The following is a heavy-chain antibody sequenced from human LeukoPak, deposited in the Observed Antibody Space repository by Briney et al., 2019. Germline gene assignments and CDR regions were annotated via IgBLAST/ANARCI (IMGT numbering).Heavy chain of an antibody. V-gene: IGHV4-34*01. D-gene: IGHD3-10*01. CDR1: NRSFSGHY. CDR2: INHSGST. CDR3: ARSFGPGNGYYFDY. Sequence: SETLSLTCAVYNRSFSGHYWTWIRQPPGKGLEWIGEINHSGSTNYSPSLKSRVTISIDTSKNHLSLKLSSVTAADTAVYYCARSFGPGNGYYFDYWGQGTLVTVSS. J-gene: IGHJ4*02.